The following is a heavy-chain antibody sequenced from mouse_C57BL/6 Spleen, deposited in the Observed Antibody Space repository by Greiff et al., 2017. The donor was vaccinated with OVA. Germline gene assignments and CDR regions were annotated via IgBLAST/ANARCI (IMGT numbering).Heavy chain of an antibody. D-gene: IGHD2-4*01. J-gene: IGHJ2*01. CDR2: IYPGNSDT. Sequence: DVQLQESGTVLARPGASVKMSCKTSGYTFTSYWMHWVKQRPGQGLEWIGAIYPGNSDTSYNQKFKGKAKLTAVTSASTAYMELSSLTNEDSAVYYCIYDYDGRYFDYWGQGTTLTVSS. CDR1: GYTFTSYW. CDR3: IYDYDGRYFDY. V-gene: IGHV1-5*01.